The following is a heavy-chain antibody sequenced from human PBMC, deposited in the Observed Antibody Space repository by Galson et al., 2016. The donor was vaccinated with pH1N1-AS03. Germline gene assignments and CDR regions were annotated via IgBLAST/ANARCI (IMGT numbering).Heavy chain of an antibody. V-gene: IGHV3-23*01. CDR3: AKVTRERSIDMDFEH. Sequence: SLRLSCAASGFTFSNYAMSWVRQAPGKGPEWVSAIRNGGGTIWYADSVKGRFTISRDDSKNTLYLQMNSLRVGDTALYYCAKVTRERSIDMDFEHWGQGTPVTVSP. CDR2: IRNGGGTI. CDR1: GFTFSNYA. D-gene: IGHD3-9*01. J-gene: IGHJ4*02.